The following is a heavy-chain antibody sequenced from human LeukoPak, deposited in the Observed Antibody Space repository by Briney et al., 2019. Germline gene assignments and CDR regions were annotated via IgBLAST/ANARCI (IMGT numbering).Heavy chain of an antibody. CDR1: GASACSSY. J-gene: IGHJ4*02. Sequence: SETLSLTCAVSGASACSSYCSWVRQPPGKGLEWIGYLSRNGDKVYNPSLKSRASISEDTSKNQFSLKVTSVTAADAAVYFCATGPGRGYDFESWGRGSLVTVSS. CDR3: ATGPGRGYDFES. D-gene: IGHD3-22*01. CDR2: LSRNGDK. V-gene: IGHV4-59*02.